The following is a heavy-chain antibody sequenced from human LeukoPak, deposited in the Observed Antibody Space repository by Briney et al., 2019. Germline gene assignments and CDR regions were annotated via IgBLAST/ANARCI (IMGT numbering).Heavy chain of an antibody. CDR2: INPNSGGT. CDR3: ARDHCSSTSCSIFDY. D-gene: IGHD2-2*01. CDR1: GYTFTGYY. V-gene: IGHV1-2*02. Sequence: ASVKVSCKASGYTFTGYYMHWVRQAPRQGLEWMGWINPNSGGTNYAQKFQGRVTMTRDTSISTAYMELSRLRSDDTAVYYCARDHCSSTSCSIFDYWGQGTLVTVSS. J-gene: IGHJ4*02.